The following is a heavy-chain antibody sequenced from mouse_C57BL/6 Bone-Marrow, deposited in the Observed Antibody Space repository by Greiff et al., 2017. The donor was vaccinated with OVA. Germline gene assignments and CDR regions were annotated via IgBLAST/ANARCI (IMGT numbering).Heavy chain of an antibody. D-gene: IGHD1-1*01. V-gene: IGHV1-62-2*01. Sequence: VQLQESGAELVKPGASVKLSCKASGYTFTEYTIHWVKQRSGQGLEWIGWFYPGSGSIKYNEKFKDKATLTADKSSSTVYMVLSRLTSEDSAVYFCARHGLYYYGSSPYFDYWGQGTTLTVSS. CDR1: GYTFTEYT. J-gene: IGHJ2*01. CDR3: ARHGLYYYGSSPYFDY. CDR2: FYPGSGSI.